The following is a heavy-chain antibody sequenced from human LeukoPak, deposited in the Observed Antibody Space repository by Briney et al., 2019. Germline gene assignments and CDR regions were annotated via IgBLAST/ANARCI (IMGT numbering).Heavy chain of an antibody. CDR3: AKAQMTTVTWIDY. V-gene: IGHV3-23*01. J-gene: IGHJ4*02. Sequence: ADSVKGRFTISRDNSKNTLYLQMSSLRAEDTAVYYCAKAQMTTVTWIDYWGQGTLVTVSS. D-gene: IGHD4-17*01.